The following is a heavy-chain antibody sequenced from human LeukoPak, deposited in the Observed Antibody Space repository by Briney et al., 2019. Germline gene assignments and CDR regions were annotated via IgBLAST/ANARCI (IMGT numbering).Heavy chain of an antibody. CDR2: SGTVGDT. D-gene: IGHD2-2*01. CDR3: VRAAMPYIINGRRFDY. Sequence: PGGSLRLSCAASGFTSSAYDMHWVRQITGGGLEWVSASGTVGDTFYSDSVKGRFTISRENVKNSVRLQMNSLRVEDSAIYFCVRAAMPYIINGRRFDYWGQGTLVTVSS. J-gene: IGHJ4*02. CDR1: GFTSSAYD. V-gene: IGHV3-13*04.